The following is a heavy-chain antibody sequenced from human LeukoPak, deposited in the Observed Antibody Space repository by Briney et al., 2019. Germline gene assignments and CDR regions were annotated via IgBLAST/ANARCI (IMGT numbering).Heavy chain of an antibody. CDR1: GLPIADFA. D-gene: IGHD3-10*01. CDR2: ISGDGVST. V-gene: IGHV3-43*02. J-gene: IGHJ4*02. Sequence: GGSLRLSCVASGLPIADFAMHWVRQAPGKGLEWVSLISGDGVSTFYADSVKGRFSISRDNSKNSLSLEMNSLRAEDTAVYYCARDQGGGRYYGEDYWGQGTLVTVSS. CDR3: ARDQGGGRYYGEDY.